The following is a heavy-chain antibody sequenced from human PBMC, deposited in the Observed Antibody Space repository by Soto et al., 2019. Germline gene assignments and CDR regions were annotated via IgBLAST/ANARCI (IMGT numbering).Heavy chain of an antibody. CDR1: GFAFSDYY. CDR2: ISSSGSTI. CDR3: ARDRLVMAAATTSNSDY. Sequence: SLRISFADSGFAFSDYYMRCIRKAPGKGLEWVSFISSSGSTIYYADSVKGRFTISRDNAKNSLYLQMNSLRAEDTAVYYCARDRLVMAAATTSNSDYWGQGTLVTVSS. J-gene: IGHJ4*02. V-gene: IGHV3-11*01. D-gene: IGHD2-15*01.